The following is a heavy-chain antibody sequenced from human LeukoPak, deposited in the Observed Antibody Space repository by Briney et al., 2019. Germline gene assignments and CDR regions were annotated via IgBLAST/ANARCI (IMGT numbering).Heavy chain of an antibody. CDR2: ISSDSRHI. V-gene: IGHV3-21*01. J-gene: IGHJ4*02. CDR1: GFTFSDYS. D-gene: IGHD2-2*01. Sequence: GGSLRLSCAASGFTFSDYSMNWVRQAPGRGLEWVSSISSDSRHIFYADSVKGRFIISRDNAENSLYLQMDNLGAEDTAVYYCARLYCGSSSCYADDYWGQGTLVTVSS. CDR3: ARLYCGSSSCYADDY.